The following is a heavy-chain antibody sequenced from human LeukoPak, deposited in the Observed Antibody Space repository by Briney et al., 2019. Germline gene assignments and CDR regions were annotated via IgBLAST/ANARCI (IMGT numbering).Heavy chain of an antibody. D-gene: IGHD6-19*01. V-gene: IGHV3-23*01. CDR1: GFTFSNYG. CDR3: AKSRGVAGFDY. CDR2: ISGSGDST. Sequence: GGSLGLSCAASGFTFSNYGMSWVRQAPGKGLEWVSAISGSGDSTYYADSVKGRFTISRDNSKNTLYLQMNSLRAEDTAVYYCAKSRGVAGFDYWGQGTLVTVSS. J-gene: IGHJ4*02.